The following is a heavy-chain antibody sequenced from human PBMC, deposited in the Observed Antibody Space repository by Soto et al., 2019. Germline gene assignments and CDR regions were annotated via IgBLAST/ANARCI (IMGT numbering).Heavy chain of an antibody. CDR2: ISGSGTIT. Sequence: DVQLLESGGGLVQPGGSLRLSCAASGFPFSSRAMSWVRQAPGKGLEWVSDISGSGTITYYADSVKGRFTISRDTSKNTLYLQMNSLRADDTAVYYCAEWARYCSGADCRAWGQGTLVTVSS. V-gene: IGHV3-23*01. D-gene: IGHD2-15*01. CDR3: AEWARYCSGADCRA. J-gene: IGHJ5*02. CDR1: GFPFSSRA.